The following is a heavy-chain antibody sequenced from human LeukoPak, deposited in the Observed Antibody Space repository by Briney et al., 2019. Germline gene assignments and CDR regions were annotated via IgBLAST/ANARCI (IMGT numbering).Heavy chain of an antibody. J-gene: IGHJ3*02. V-gene: IGHV3-48*02. CDR2: ISSSSSTT. D-gene: IGHD1-26*01. CDR3: ARRSGSYADPFDI. Sequence: GGSLRLSCAASGFTFSYYSMNRVRQAPGKGLEWVSYISSSSSTTYYTDSVKGRFTISRDNAKNSLYLQMNSLRDEDTAVYYCARRSGSYADPFDIWGQGTMVTVSS. CDR1: GFTFSYYS.